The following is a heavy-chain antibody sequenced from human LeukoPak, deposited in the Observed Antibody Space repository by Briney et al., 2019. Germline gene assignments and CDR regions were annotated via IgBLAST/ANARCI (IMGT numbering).Heavy chain of an antibody. CDR1: GGSISSYY. CDR2: IYTSGST. CDR3: ARDGYCSSTSCYHPLDPNWFDP. Sequence: SETLSLTCTVSGGSISSYYWSWIRQPAGKGLESIGRIYTSGSTNYNPSLKSRVTMSVDTSKNQFSLKLSSVTAADTAVYYCARDGYCSSTSCYHPLDPNWFDPWGQGTLVTVSS. J-gene: IGHJ5*02. V-gene: IGHV4-4*07. D-gene: IGHD2-2*03.